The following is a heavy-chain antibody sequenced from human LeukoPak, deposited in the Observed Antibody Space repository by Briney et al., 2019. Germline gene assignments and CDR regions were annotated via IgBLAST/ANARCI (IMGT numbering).Heavy chain of an antibody. Sequence: PSETLSLTCTVSGASISSYYWSWIRQSPGKGLEWIGDIYYSGSTNDNPALKRGVTISVDTSKNKFSLKLSSVTAADTAVYYCARRAYDSSGYYYSYYFDYWGQGTLVTVSS. J-gene: IGHJ4*02. CDR3: ARRAYDSSGYYYSYYFDY. D-gene: IGHD3-22*01. CDR1: GASISSYY. CDR2: IYYSGST. V-gene: IGHV4-59*01.